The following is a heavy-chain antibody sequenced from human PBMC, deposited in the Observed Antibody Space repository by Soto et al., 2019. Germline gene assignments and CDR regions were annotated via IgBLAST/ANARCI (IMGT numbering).Heavy chain of an antibody. Sequence: TGESLKISCNGSGYIFTSYWIGWVRQMPGKGLEWMGIIYPGDSDTRYSPSFQGQVTISADKSISTAYLQWSSLKASDTAMYYCARRLGVAPVAFGIWGQGTMVTVSS. CDR3: ARRLGVAPVAFGI. CDR2: IYPGDSDT. CDR1: GYIFTSYW. V-gene: IGHV5-51*01. J-gene: IGHJ3*02. D-gene: IGHD3-3*01.